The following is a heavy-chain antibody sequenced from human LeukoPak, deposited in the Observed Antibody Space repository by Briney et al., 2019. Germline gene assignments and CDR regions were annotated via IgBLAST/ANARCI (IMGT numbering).Heavy chain of an antibody. V-gene: IGHV4-34*01. J-gene: IGHJ3*02. CDR2: IYHSGST. CDR1: GGSFSGYY. Sequence: SETLSLTCAVYGGSFSGYYWSWIRQPPGKGLEWIGEIYHSGSTNCNPSLKSRVTISVDTSKNQFSLKLSSVTAADTAVYYCARDDYGDYDAFDIWGQGTMVTVSS. CDR3: ARDDYGDYDAFDI. D-gene: IGHD4-17*01.